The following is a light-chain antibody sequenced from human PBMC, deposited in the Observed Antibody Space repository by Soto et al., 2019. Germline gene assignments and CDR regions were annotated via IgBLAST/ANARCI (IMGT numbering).Light chain of an antibody. CDR3: LQRSKWPLT. V-gene: IGKV1-9*01. Sequence: IQLTQSPSSLSASVGDRVTITCRASQGISSYLAWYQQKPGKAPKLLIYGASTLEGGVPFRFSGSGSGTDFTLTISSLEPEDFAVYYCLQRSKWPLTFGGGTKVEI. CDR2: GAS. J-gene: IGKJ4*01. CDR1: QGISSY.